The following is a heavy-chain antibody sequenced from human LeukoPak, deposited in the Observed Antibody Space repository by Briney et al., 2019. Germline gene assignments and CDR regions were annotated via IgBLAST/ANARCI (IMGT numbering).Heavy chain of an antibody. V-gene: IGHV5-51*01. CDR1: GYSFTGYW. CDR3: ARSRDGYTGPFDY. D-gene: IGHD5-24*01. J-gene: IGHJ4*02. Sequence: GESLLISCKGSGYSFTGYWICLVRPIPGKRLERMEIIHPGNSDTKYSPSFQGHVTISTDRSNSTPYLHSSTLKATDAYMYYCARSRDGYTGPFDYWGQGTLVTVS. CDR2: IHPGNSDT.